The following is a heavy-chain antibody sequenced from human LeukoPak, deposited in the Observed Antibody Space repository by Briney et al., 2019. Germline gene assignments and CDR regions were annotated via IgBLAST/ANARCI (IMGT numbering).Heavy chain of an antibody. CDR2: IWYDGSNK. V-gene: IGHV3-33*06. Sequence: PGRSLRLSCAASGFTFSSYGMHWVRQAPGKGLEWVAVIWYDGSNKYHADSVKGRFTISRDNSKNTLYLQMNSLRAEDTAVYYCAKEVGDSSGFDYWGREPWSPSPQ. CDR3: AKEVGDSSGFDY. J-gene: IGHJ4*02. D-gene: IGHD3-22*01. CDR1: GFTFSSYG.